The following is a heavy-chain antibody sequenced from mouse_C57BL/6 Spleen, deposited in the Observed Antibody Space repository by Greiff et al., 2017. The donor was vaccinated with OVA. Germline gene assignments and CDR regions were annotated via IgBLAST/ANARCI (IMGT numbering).Heavy chain of an antibody. CDR2: ISDGGSYT. V-gene: IGHV5-4*01. CDR1: GFTFSSYA. CDR3: ARFGTTVVYYFDY. J-gene: IGHJ2*01. D-gene: IGHD1-1*01. Sequence: EVHLVESGGGLVKPGGSLKLSCAASGFTFSSYAMSWVRQTPEKRLEWVATISDGGSYTYYPDNVKGRFTISRDNAKNNLYLQMSHLKSEDTAMYYCARFGTTVVYYFDYWGQGTTLTVSS.